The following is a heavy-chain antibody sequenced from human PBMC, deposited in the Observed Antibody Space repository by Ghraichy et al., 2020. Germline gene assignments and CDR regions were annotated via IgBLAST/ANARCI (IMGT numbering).Heavy chain of an antibody. J-gene: IGHJ1*01. CDR2: MNPNSGNT. V-gene: IGHV1-8*01. D-gene: IGHD2/OR15-2a*01. CDR1: GYTFTSYD. CDR3: ARGTLSQNPHFQH. Sequence: ASVKVSCKASGYTFTSYDINWVRQATGQGLEWMGWMNPNSGNTGYAQKFQGRVTMTRNTSISTAYMELSSLRSEDTAVDYCARGTLSQNPHFQHWGQGTLVTVSS.